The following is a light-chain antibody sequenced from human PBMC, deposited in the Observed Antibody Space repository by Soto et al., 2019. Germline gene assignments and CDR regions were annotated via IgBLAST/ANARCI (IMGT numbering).Light chain of an antibody. V-gene: IGLV2-14*01. CDR2: EVS. J-gene: IGLJ2*01. Sequence: QSVLTQPASVSGSPGQSITISCTGTSSDVGGYNYVSWYQQNPGKAPKLMIYEVSNRPSGVSNRFSGSKSGNTASLTISGLQAEDEADYYCSSHTSSNTHVVFGGGTKLTVL. CDR3: SSHTSSNTHVV. CDR1: SSDVGGYNY.